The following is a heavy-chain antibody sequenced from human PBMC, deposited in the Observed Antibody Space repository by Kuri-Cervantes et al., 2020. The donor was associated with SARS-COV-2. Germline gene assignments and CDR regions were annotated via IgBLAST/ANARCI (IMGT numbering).Heavy chain of an antibody. Sequence: GGSLRLSCAASGFTFSSYEMNWVRQAPGKGLEWVSSISSSSSYIYYEDSVKGRFTISRDISKSTLYLQLNNLRPEDTAVYYCAKDRETGYFSDWSPALGMDVWGQGTTVTVSS. D-gene: IGHD6-19*01. V-gene: IGHV3-21*06. CDR2: ISSSSSYI. CDR3: AKDRETGYFSDWSPALGMDV. CDR1: GFTFSSYE. J-gene: IGHJ6*02.